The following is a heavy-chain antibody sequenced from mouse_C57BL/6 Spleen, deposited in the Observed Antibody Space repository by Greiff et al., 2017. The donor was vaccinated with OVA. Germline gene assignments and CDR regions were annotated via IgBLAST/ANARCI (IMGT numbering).Heavy chain of an antibody. CDR1: GYTFTSYW. CDR2: IDPSASYT. Sequence: QVQLQQPGAELVRPGTSVKLSCKASGYTFTSYWMHWVKQRPGQGLEWIGVIDPSASYTNYNQKFKGKATLTVDTSSSTAYMQLSSLTSEDSAVYYCARSYGNYPYAMDYWGQGTSVTVSS. CDR3: ARSYGNYPYAMDY. J-gene: IGHJ4*01. V-gene: IGHV1-59*01. D-gene: IGHD2-1*01.